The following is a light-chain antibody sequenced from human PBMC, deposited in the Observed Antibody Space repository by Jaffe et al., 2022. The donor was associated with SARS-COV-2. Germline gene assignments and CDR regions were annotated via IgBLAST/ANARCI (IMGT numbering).Light chain of an antibody. CDR1: QSVSSSK. J-gene: IGKJ1*01. CDR3: QLYGSSLWT. CDR2: DAS. Sequence: ESVLTQSPGTLSLSPGERATLSCRASQSVSSSKLAWYQQKPGQAPRLLIYDASTRATGIPDRFSGSGSGTDFTLTISRLEPEDFAVYYCQLYGSSLWTFGQGTEVENK. V-gene: IGKV3-20*01.